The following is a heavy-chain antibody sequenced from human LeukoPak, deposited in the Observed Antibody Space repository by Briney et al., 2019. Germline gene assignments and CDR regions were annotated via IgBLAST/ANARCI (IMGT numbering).Heavy chain of an antibody. V-gene: IGHV4-59*01. CDR3: ARGGAFDI. CDR2: IYYSWTT. Sequence: SETLSLTCTVSGGSLNNYYWSWIRHPPGKGLEWIGYIYYSWTTYYNPSLKSRVTISVDTSKNQFSLNLTSVTAADTAVDFWARGGAFDIWGQGTLVTVSS. CDR1: GGSLNNYY. J-gene: IGHJ3*02.